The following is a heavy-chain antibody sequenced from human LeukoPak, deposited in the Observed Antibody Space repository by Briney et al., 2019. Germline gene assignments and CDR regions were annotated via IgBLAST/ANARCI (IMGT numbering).Heavy chain of an antibody. V-gene: IGHV4-39*01. CDR2: ICNSRST. CDR1: GGSISSISYY. CDR3: ARHGADIVVVPSGSVVY. Sequence: SETLSLTCTVSGGSISSISYYWGWIRPPPGKGLEWIGSICNSRSTYYNPALKSRVTISVDTSKNQFFLKLSSLTAADTAVYYCARHGADIVVVPSGSVVYWGQGTLVTVSS. D-gene: IGHD2-2*01. J-gene: IGHJ4*02.